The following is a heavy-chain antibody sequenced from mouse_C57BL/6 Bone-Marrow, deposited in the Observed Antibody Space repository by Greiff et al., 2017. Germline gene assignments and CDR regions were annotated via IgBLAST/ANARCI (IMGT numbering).Heavy chain of an antibody. Sequence: VQLQQSGPVLVKPGASVKMSCKASGYTFTDYYMNWVKQSHGKSLEWIGVINPYNGGTSYNQKFKGKATLTVDKSSRTAYMELNSLTSEDSAVYYCARRGGKYAMDYWGQGTSVTVSS. CDR1: GYTFTDYY. V-gene: IGHV1-19*01. D-gene: IGHD1-1*01. CDR3: ARRGGKYAMDY. CDR2: INPYNGGT. J-gene: IGHJ4*01.